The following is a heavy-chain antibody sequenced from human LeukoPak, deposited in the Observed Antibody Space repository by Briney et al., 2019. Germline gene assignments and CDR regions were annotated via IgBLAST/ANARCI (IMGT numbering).Heavy chain of an antibody. CDR3: ARDWGTYFDY. CDR2: IYHSGST. J-gene: IGHJ4*02. CDR1: GGSISSGGYS. V-gene: IGHV4-30-2*01. D-gene: IGHD7-27*01. Sequence: SETLSLTCAVSGGSISSGGYSWSWIRQPPGKGLEWIGYIYHSGSTYYNPSLKSRVTISVDRSKNQFSLKLTSVTAADTAVYYCARDWGTYFDYWGQGTLVTVSS.